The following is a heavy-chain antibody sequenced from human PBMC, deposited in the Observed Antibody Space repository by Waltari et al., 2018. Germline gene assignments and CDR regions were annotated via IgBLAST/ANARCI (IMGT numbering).Heavy chain of an antibody. CDR3: VRDNPPMYSP. Sequence: QVQLVESGGGLVKPGGSLRPSCEASGFTFSDFYMSWIRQALGKGPEWIAYISGRSSSTNYADSVKGRFTISRDNAKNSLYLQMNRLRDEDTAVYYCVRDNPPMYSPWGQGTVVTVSS. V-gene: IGHV3-11*06. J-gene: IGHJ5*02. CDR1: GFTFSDFY. CDR2: ISGRSSST. D-gene: IGHD2-21*01.